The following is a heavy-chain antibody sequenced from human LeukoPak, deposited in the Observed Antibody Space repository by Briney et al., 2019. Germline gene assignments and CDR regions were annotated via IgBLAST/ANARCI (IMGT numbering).Heavy chain of an antibody. V-gene: IGHV3-64D*06. D-gene: IGHD2-2*01. CDR3: ARHSEGPVNDAFDI. J-gene: IGHJ3*02. CDR1: GFTFSSYA. CDR2: ISSNGGST. Sequence: PGGSLRLSCSASGFTFSSYAMHWVRQAPGKGLEYVSAISSNGGSTYYADSVKGRFTISRDNSKNTLYLQMSSLRAEDTAVYYCARHSEGPVNDAFDIWGQGTKVTVSS.